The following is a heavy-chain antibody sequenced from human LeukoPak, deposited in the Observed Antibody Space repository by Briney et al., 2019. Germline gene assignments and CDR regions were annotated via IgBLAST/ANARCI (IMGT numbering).Heavy chain of an antibody. CDR1: GFTFTTSA. D-gene: IGHD1-26*01. V-gene: IGHV1-58*01. CDR2: IVVGSGNT. Sequence: GASVKVSCKASGFTFTTSAVQWVRQARGQRLEWIGWIVVGSGNTNYAQKFQERVTITRDMSTSTAYMELSSLRSEDTAVYYCAAALPSESYWDFDYWGQGTLVTVSS. J-gene: IGHJ4*02. CDR3: AAALPSESYWDFDY.